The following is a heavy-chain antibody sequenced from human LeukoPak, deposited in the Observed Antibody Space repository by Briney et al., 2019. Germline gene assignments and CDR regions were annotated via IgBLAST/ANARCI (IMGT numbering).Heavy chain of an antibody. CDR1: GFTVSSNY. CDR2: IYSGGST. Sequence: GGSLRLSCAASGFTVSSNYMSWVRQAPGKGLEWVSVIYSGGSTYYADSVKGRFTISRDNSKNTLYLQMNSLRAEDTAVCYCARVRAPRYSSSSDLIYYFDYWGQGTLVTVSS. J-gene: IGHJ4*02. D-gene: IGHD6-6*01. CDR3: ARVRAPRYSSSSDLIYYFDY. V-gene: IGHV3-66*02.